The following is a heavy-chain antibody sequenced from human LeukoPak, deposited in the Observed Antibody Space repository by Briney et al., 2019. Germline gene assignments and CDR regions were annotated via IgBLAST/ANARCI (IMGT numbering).Heavy chain of an antibody. V-gene: IGHV3-43*02. Sequence: QPGGSLRLSCVASGFTLDDYALHWVRQAPGKGLEWISFISGDGDNTYYADSVKGRFTISRDNSKNSLYLQMSSLRAEDTALYYCAKGVRSGTYYNCFDPWGQGTLVTVSS. J-gene: IGHJ5*02. CDR3: AKGVRSGTYYNCFDP. CDR2: ISGDGDNT. CDR1: GFTLDDYA. D-gene: IGHD1-26*01.